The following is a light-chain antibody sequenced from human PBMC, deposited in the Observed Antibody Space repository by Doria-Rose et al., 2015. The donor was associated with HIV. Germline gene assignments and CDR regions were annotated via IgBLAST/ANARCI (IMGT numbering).Light chain of an antibody. V-gene: IGKV3-20*01. Sequence: TQSPGTLSLSPGERATLSCRASQRVKSSYLAWYQQKPGRSPRLLIYDASTRATGIPDRFSSSGSGTDLTLTISRLEPEDVAVYYCQQYGTSRGTFGQGTRLEIK. CDR3: QQYGTSRGT. CDR2: DAS. CDR1: QRVKSSY. J-gene: IGKJ5*01.